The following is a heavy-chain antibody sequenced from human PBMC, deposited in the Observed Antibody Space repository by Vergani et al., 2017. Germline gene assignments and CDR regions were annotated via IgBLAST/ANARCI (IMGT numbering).Heavy chain of an antibody. V-gene: IGHV3-21*01. D-gene: IGHD2-15*01. CDR1: GFTFSSYT. CDR2: ISSSSSDI. CDR3: ARASRGGIVFDY. Sequence: EVQLVESGGGLVKPGGSLRLSCAASGFTFSSYTMNWVRQAPGKGLEWVSSISSSSSDIYYADSVKGRCTIARDNAKNSLYLQMNSLRAEDTARYYCARASRGGIVFDYWGQGTLVTVSS. J-gene: IGHJ4*02.